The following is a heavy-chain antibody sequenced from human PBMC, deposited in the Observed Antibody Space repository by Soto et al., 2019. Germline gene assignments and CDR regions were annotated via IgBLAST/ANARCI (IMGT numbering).Heavy chain of an antibody. CDR3: ARVRYDRSGFDH. V-gene: IGHV4-4*02. J-gene: IGHJ4*02. D-gene: IGHD3-22*01. Sequence: QVQLQESGPGLVRPSGALSVTCAVSGDSISRSHWWSWVRQSPGKGLEWIGEISHNGITNYNPSLKSRVTISGDKSKNQLSLKLTSVTAADTAVYYCARVRYDRSGFDHWGQGTLVSVSS. CDR1: GDSISRSHW. CDR2: ISHNGIT.